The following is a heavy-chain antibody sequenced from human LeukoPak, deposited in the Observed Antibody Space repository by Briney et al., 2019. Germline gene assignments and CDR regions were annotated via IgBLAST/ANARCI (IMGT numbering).Heavy chain of an antibody. V-gene: IGHV4-39*07. Sequence: SETLSLTCTVSGGSISSSSYYWGWIRQPPGKGLEGFGSIYYSGSTYYNPSLKSRVTISVDTSKNQFSLKLSSVTAADTAVYYCARDPGETIAVAGHGGYYFDYWGQGTLVTVSS. CDR1: GGSISSSSYY. D-gene: IGHD6-19*01. CDR3: ARDPGETIAVAGHGGYYFDY. CDR2: IYYSGST. J-gene: IGHJ4*02.